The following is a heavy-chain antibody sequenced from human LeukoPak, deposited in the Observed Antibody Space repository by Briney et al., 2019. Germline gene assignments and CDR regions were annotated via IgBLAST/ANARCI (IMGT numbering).Heavy chain of an antibody. CDR1: GCSIISMIYY. CDR3: AREHTATLNQKYYFDY. D-gene: IGHD5-18*01. CDR2: IFYSGST. Sequence: SETLSLTCTLSGCSIISMIYYWGWIRQPPGKGLEWIGNIFYSGSTYYNPSLKSRVTISVDTSKYQFSLKLSAVNAADTDVYYCAREHTATLNQKYYFDYWGQGTLVTVSS. V-gene: IGHV4-39*02. J-gene: IGHJ4*02.